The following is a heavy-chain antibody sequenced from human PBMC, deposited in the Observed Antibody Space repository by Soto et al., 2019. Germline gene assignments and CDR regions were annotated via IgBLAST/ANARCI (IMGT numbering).Heavy chain of an antibody. Sequence: QVQLQQWGAGLLKPSETLSLTCAVYGGSFSGYYWSWIRQPPGKGLEWIGEINHSGSTNYNPSLKGRVTISVDPSRNQCSLELSSVTAADTAVYYCAREVGEGGSGSYPLDYWGQGTLVTVSS. CDR1: GGSFSGYY. CDR3: AREVGEGGSGSYPLDY. CDR2: INHSGST. J-gene: IGHJ4*02. V-gene: IGHV4-34*01. D-gene: IGHD3-10*01.